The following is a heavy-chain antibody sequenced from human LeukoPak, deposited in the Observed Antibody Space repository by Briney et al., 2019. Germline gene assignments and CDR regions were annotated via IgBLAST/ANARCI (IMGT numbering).Heavy chain of an antibody. Sequence: ASVKVSCKASRLTYTGYYMHWVRQAPGQWVQWMGWIYLKSGGTKIAQKLQGRVTMTTDTFTGTADMELGRLGSDDPGVYYFARDGGYSSGWYLDAFDIWGQGTMVTVSS. CDR3: ARDGGYSSGWYLDAFDI. CDR1: RLTYTGYY. J-gene: IGHJ3*02. V-gene: IGHV1-2*02. D-gene: IGHD6-19*01. CDR2: IYLKSGGT.